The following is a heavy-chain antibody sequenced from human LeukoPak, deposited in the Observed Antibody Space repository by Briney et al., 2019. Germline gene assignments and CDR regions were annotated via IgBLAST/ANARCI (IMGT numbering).Heavy chain of an antibody. D-gene: IGHD3-3*01. Sequence: GGSLRLXCAASGFTFSSYEMNWVRQAPGKGLEWVSYISSSGSTIYYADSVKGRFTISRDNAKNSLYLQMHSLRAEDTAVYYCARVPYYDFWSGYQFDYWGQGTLVTVSS. CDR2: ISSSGSTI. CDR3: ARVPYYDFWSGYQFDY. CDR1: GFTFSSYE. J-gene: IGHJ4*02. V-gene: IGHV3-48*03.